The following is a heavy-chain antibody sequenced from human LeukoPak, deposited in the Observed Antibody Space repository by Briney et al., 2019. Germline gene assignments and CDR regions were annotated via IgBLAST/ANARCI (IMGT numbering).Heavy chain of an antibody. D-gene: IGHD4-11*01. CDR2: IHHSGST. V-gene: IGHV4-4*02. J-gene: IGHJ5*02. Sequence: SETLSLTCAVSGGSMSSRNWWSWVRQPPEKGLEWIGEIHHSGSTNYNPSLKSRVTISIDKSKNQFSLKLNSVTAADTAVYYCARAPYAYTSWGQGTLVTASS. CDR3: ARAPYAYTS. CDR1: GGSMSSRNW.